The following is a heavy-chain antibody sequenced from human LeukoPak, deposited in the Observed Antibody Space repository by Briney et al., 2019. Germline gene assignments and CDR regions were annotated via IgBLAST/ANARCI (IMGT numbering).Heavy chain of an antibody. D-gene: IGHD6-13*01. CDR3: ARDRDSYSSSNWFDP. CDR2: ISGYNGNT. J-gene: IGHJ5*02. CDR1: GYTFTTCG. V-gene: IGHV1-18*01. Sequence: ASVKVSCKASGYTFTTCGITWVRQAPGQGLEWMGWISGYNGNTNYAQKLQGRVTMTTDTSTSTAYMELRSLRSDDTAVYYCARDRDSYSSSNWFDPWGQGTLVTVSS.